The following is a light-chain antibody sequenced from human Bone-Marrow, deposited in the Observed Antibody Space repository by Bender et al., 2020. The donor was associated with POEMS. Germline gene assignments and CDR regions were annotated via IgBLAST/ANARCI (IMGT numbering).Light chain of an antibody. Sequence: SLELTQPPSVSVSPGQTASITCSGEKLGDEYAFWYQRKPGQSPMVVIYEDYKRPSGIPERFSGSNSGITATLTISGTQTMDEADYYCQAWDSSPAVVFGGGTKLTVL. CDR2: EDY. CDR1: KLGDEY. J-gene: IGLJ3*02. CDR3: QAWDSSPAVV. V-gene: IGLV3-1*01.